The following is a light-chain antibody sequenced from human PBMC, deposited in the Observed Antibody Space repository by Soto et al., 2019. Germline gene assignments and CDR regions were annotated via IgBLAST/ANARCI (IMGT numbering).Light chain of an antibody. V-gene: IGLV1-51*01. CDR2: DNN. CDR3: GTWDSSLSVYV. Sequence: VLTQPPSVSAAPGQKVTISCAGSSSNIGNNYVSWYQQLPGTAPKLLIYDNNKRPSGIPDRFSGSKSGTSATLGITGLQTGDEADYYCGTWDSSLSVYVFGTGTKVTVL. J-gene: IGLJ1*01. CDR1: SSNIGNNY.